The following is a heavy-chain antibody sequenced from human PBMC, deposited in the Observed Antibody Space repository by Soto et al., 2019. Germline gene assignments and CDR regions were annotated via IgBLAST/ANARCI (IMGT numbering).Heavy chain of an antibody. CDR1: GFTFSTYW. Sequence: EVQMVESGGGLVQPGGSLRLSCAASGFTFSTYWMYWVRQAPGKGLEWVANIKGDGSEKNYVDSVKGRFTISRDNAKXXXXXXXXXXRVEDTAVYYCASSLLRGQGTLVTVSS. CDR3: ASSLL. CDR2: IKGDGSEK. V-gene: IGHV3-7*01. J-gene: IGHJ4*02.